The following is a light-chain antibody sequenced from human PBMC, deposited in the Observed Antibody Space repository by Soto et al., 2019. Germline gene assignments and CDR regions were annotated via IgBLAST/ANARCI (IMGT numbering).Light chain of an antibody. CDR1: QSVSSY. CDR2: DAS. Sequence: EIVLTQSPATLSLSPGERATLSCRASQSVSSYLAWYQQKPGQAPRLLIYDASNRATGIPARFSGSGPGTDFTLTISSLEPEDFAVYYCQQRSNWPSFTFGPGTKVDIK. CDR3: QQRSNWPSFT. J-gene: IGKJ3*01. V-gene: IGKV3D-11*02.